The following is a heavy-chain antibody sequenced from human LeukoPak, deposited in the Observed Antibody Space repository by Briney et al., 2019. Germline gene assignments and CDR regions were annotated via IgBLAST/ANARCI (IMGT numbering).Heavy chain of an antibody. CDR2: ISGSGGST. Sequence: PGGTLRLSCAASGFTFSSYAMSWVRQAPGKGLEWVSAISGSGGSTYYADSEKGRFTISRDNSKNTLYLQMNSLRAEDTAVYYCAKDQGFLEWSLRPFFDYWGQGTLVTVSS. J-gene: IGHJ4*02. CDR1: GFTFSSYA. V-gene: IGHV3-23*01. CDR3: AKDQGFLEWSLRPFFDY. D-gene: IGHD3-3*01.